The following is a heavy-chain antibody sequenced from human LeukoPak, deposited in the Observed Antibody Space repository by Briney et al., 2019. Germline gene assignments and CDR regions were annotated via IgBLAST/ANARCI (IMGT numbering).Heavy chain of an antibody. J-gene: IGHJ5*02. Sequence: SETLSLTCTVSGGSISSYYWSWIRQPAGKGLEWIGRIYTSGSTNYDPSLKSRVTMSVDTSKNQFSLKLSSVTAADTAVYYCARHYYYDSSGYLNWFDPWGQGTLVTVSS. CDR1: GGSISSYY. V-gene: IGHV4-4*07. D-gene: IGHD3-22*01. CDR3: ARHYYYDSSGYLNWFDP. CDR2: IYTSGST.